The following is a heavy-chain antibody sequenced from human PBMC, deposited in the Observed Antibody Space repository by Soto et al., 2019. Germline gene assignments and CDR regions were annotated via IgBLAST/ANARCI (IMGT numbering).Heavy chain of an antibody. CDR3: VIYGIAGAGMFDF. CDR2: ISYDGSNK. Sequence: GGSLRLSCAASGFTFSSYGMHWVRQAPGKGLEWVAVISYDGSNKYYADSVKGRFTISRDNSKNTLYLQMNSLRAEDTAVYYCVIYGIAGAGMFDFWGQGTLVTVS. D-gene: IGHD6-13*01. V-gene: IGHV3-30*03. CDR1: GFTFSSYG. J-gene: IGHJ4*02.